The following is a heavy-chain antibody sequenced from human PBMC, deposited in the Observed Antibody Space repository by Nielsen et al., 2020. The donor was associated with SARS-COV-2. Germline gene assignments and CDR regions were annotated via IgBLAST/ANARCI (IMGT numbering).Heavy chain of an antibody. Sequence: GGSLRLSCAASGFRFTSYTMNWVRQAPGKGLEWVASITMSGAYMYYADSVRGRFTVSRDNAENSLYLQMNSLRDEDTAVYYCARDQDGGAATSNWYFDHWGHGTQVIVSS. D-gene: IGHD6-25*01. CDR1: GFRFTSYT. CDR3: ARDQDGGAATSNWYFDH. V-gene: IGHV3-21*01. CDR2: ITMSGAYM. J-gene: IGHJ2*01.